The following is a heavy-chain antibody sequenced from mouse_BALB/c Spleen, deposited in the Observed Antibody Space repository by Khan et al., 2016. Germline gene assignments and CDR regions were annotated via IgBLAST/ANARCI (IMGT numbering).Heavy chain of an antibody. CDR1: GFTFTDYY. J-gene: IGHJ3*01. D-gene: IGHD4-1*01. CDR2: IRNKAGGYTT. CDR3: ASLTGTIAY. Sequence: EVELVESGGGLVQTGGSLRLSCATSGFTFTDYYMTWVRQPPGKALVWFGFIRNKAGGYTTEYSASVKGRFTISRDNSQSILYLQMNTLRAEDSATYYCASLTGTIAYWGQGTLVTVSA. V-gene: IGHV7-3*02.